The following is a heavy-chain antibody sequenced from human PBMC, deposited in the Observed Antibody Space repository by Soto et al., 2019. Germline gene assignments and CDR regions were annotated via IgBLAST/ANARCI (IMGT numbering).Heavy chain of an antibody. D-gene: IGHD3-10*01. V-gene: IGHV4-59*08. CDR2: VHHSWGS. CDR1: GGSISSYY. CDR3: ARQGFGPLHGLVDV. J-gene: IGHJ6*02. Sequence: QVQLQESGPGLVKPSETLSLSCTVSGGSISSYYWCWFRQSPGKRMEWIGYVHHSWGSSYNPSLQSRVAISLDTPKSQFSLKVTSVTATDTAVYYCARQGFGPLHGLVDVWGQGTTVTVSS.